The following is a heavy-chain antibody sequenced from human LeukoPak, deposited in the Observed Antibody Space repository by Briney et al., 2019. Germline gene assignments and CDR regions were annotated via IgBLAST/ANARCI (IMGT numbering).Heavy chain of an antibody. Sequence: ASVKVSCKASGYTFTGYYMHRVRQAPGQGLEWMGWINPNSGGTNYAQKFQGWVTMTRDTSISTAYMELSRLRSDDTAVYYCARDLRMGYDILTGYYGGVWFDPWGQGTLVTVSS. CDR1: GYTFTGYY. CDR2: INPNSGGT. D-gene: IGHD3-9*01. V-gene: IGHV1-2*04. J-gene: IGHJ5*02. CDR3: ARDLRMGYDILTGYYGGVWFDP.